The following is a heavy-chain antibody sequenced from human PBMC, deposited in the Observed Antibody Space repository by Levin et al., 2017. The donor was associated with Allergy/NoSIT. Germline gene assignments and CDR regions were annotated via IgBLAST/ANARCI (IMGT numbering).Heavy chain of an antibody. J-gene: IGHJ4*02. Sequence: GASVKVSCKVSGYTLTELSMHWVRQAPGKGLEWMGGFDPEDGETIYAQKFQGRVTMTEDTSTDTAYMELSSLRSEDTAVYYCATSHEQWGSTDYFDYWGQGTLVTVSS. D-gene: IGHD3-16*01. CDR1: GYTLTELS. CDR3: ATSHEQWGSTDYFDY. V-gene: IGHV1-24*01. CDR2: FDPEDGET.